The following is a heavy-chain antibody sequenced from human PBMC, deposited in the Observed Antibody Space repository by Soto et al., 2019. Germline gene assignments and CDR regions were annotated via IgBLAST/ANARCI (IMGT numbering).Heavy chain of an antibody. CDR3: AGEEIWFGGFDP. J-gene: IGHJ5*02. Sequence: GASGKISCKASGYTFTSYAMHWVRQAPGQRLEWMGWINAGNGNTKYSQKFQGRVTITRDTSASTAYMELSSLRSEDTAVYYCAGEEIWFGGFDPCGQVNLVTFSS. V-gene: IGHV1-3*01. CDR1: GYTFTSYA. CDR2: INAGNGNT. D-gene: IGHD3-10*01.